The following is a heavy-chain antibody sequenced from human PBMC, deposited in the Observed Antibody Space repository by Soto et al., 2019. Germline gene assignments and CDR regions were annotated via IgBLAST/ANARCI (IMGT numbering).Heavy chain of an antibody. Sequence: QITLKESGPTLVKPTQTLTLTCTFSGFSLSTSGAGVVWIRQPPGKALEWLALIYWDDDKRYSSSLESRLTITKDTSKNQVVLKMTNMDPVDTATYYCAHKGGRGAGMDVWGQGTTVTVSS. V-gene: IGHV2-5*02. CDR2: IYWDDDK. D-gene: IGHD2-15*01. J-gene: IGHJ6*02. CDR1: GFSLSTSGAG. CDR3: AHKGGRGAGMDV.